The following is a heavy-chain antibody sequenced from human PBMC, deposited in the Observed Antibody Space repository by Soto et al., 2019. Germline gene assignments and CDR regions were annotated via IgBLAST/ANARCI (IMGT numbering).Heavy chain of an antibody. D-gene: IGHD3-3*01. CDR1: GFTFTSYA. J-gene: IGHJ4*02. Sequence: GSLRLSCSASGFTFTSYAMRWVRQAPGKGLEWVSGISGSGGDTKSADSVKGRFTISRDNFKNILYLQMNSLRAEDTAVYYCAKHDFWTLYNTGLDSWGQGT. CDR3: AKHDFWTLYNTGLDS. CDR2: ISGSGGDT. V-gene: IGHV3-23*01.